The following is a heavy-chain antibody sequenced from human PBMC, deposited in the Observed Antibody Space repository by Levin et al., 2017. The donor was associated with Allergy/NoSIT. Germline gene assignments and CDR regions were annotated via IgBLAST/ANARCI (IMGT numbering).Heavy chain of an antibody. CDR3: ARDEMVHEIQYYYGIDV. CDR1: GGSISSSSYY. V-gene: IGHV4-39*07. CDR2: IYYSGST. Sequence: ASETLSLTCTVSGGSISSSSYYWGWIRQPPGKGLEWIGNIYYSGSTYYNPSLRSRVSISVDTSKNQFSLKVSSVTAADTAVYYCARDEMVHEIQYYYGIDVWGQGTTVTVSS. D-gene: IGHD2-8*01. J-gene: IGHJ6*02.